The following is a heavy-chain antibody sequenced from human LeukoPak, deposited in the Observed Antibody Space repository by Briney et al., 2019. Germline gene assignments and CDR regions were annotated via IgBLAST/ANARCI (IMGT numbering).Heavy chain of an antibody. CDR1: RFTFSSCV. Sequence: GDSLRLSCVASRFTFSSCVMTWVRPAPRKGLEWVSSIYGSGATTYYADSVKGRFTISRDNSNNTVYLQMNSLRAEDAPVYYCAKDQSRVGPIDPF. V-gene: IGHV3-23*05. D-gene: IGHD1-26*01. CDR3: AKDQSRVGPIDPF. CDR2: IYGSGATT. J-gene: IGHJ3*01.